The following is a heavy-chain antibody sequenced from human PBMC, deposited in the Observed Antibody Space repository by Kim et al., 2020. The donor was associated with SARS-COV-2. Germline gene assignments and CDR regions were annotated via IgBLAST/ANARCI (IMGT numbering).Heavy chain of an antibody. CDR2: ITSSGGIT. Sequence: GSLRLCCAASGFTFSSYAMSWVRQAPGKGLEWVPAITSSGGITYYADSVKGRFTISRDNSKNTLYLQMNSLRAEETAVYYYAKDTHHQVVTREYFQHWGQGTRVTVSS. D-gene: IGHD2-15*01. CDR1: GFTFSSYA. V-gene: IGHV3-23*01. J-gene: IGHJ1*01. CDR3: AKDTHHQVVTREYFQH.